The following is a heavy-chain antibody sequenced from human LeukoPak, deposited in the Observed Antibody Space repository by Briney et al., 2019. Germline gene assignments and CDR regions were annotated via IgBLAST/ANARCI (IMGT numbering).Heavy chain of an antibody. D-gene: IGHD6-19*01. V-gene: IGHV4-34*01. Sequence: SETLSLTCAVYGGSFSGYYRSWIRQPPGKGLEWIGEINHSGSTNYNPSLKSRVTISVDTSKNQFSLKLSSVTAADTAVYYCARSYWRNSSGWYTGGDYYYYMDVWGKGTTVTISS. CDR1: GGSFSGYY. CDR2: INHSGST. CDR3: ARSYWRNSSGWYTGGDYYYYMDV. J-gene: IGHJ6*03.